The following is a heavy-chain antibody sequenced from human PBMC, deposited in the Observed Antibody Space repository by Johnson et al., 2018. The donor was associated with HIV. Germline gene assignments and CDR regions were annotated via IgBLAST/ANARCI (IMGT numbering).Heavy chain of an antibody. Sequence: QVQLVESGGGLVQPGGSLRLSCAASGFTFSDYYMSWIRQAPGKGLEWVSYISSSGSTIYYADSVKGRFTISRENSKNTVYLQMNSLRDEDTAVYYCAVWELGLGIDFDIWGQGTMVTVSS. CDR3: AVWELGLGIDFDI. J-gene: IGHJ3*02. CDR2: ISSSGSTI. D-gene: IGHD1-26*01. V-gene: IGHV3-11*04. CDR1: GFTFSDYY.